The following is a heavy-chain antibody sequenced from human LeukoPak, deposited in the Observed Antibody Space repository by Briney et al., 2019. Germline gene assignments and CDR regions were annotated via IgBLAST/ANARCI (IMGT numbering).Heavy chain of an antibody. J-gene: IGHJ4*02. V-gene: IGHV3-7*01. D-gene: IGHD4-17*01. CDR2: IKQDGSEK. Sequence: GGSLRLSCASSGFTFSSSWMSWVRQAPGKGLEWVAHIKQDGSEKYYVDSVKGRFTISRDIAKNSLYLQMNSLRAEDTAIYYCARGSLDYGDSRFDSWGQGTLVTVSS. CDR1: GFTFSSSW. CDR3: ARGSLDYGDSRFDS.